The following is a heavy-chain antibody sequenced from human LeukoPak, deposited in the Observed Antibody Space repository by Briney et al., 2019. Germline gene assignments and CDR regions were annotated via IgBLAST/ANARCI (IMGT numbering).Heavy chain of an antibody. CDR1: GGSISSYY. CDR3: ARDTGYFGSGGFDY. D-gene: IGHD3-10*01. J-gene: IGHJ4*02. Sequence: SSETLSLTCTVSGGSISSYYWSWIRQPPGKGLEWIGYIYYSGSTNYNPSLKSRVTISVDTSKNQFSLKLSSITAADTAVYYCARDTGYFGSGGFDYWGQGTLVTVSS. CDR2: IYYSGST. V-gene: IGHV4-59*12.